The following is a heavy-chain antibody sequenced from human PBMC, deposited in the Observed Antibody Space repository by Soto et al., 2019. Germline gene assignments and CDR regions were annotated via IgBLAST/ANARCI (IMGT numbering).Heavy chain of an antibody. CDR3: ARDTPRDYSSSFDY. J-gene: IGHJ4*02. V-gene: IGHV3-30-3*01. CDR2: ISYDGSNK. D-gene: IGHD6-13*01. Sequence: GGSLRLSCAASGFTFSSYAMHWVRQAPGKGLEWVAVISYDGSNKYYADSVKGRFTISRDNSKNTLYLQMNSLRAGDTAVYYCARDTPRDYSSSFDYWGQGTLVTVSS. CDR1: GFTFSSYA.